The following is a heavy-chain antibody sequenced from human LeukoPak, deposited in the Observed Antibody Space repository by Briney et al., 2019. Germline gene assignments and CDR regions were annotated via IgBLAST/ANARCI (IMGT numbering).Heavy chain of an antibody. J-gene: IGHJ4*02. V-gene: IGHV3-74*03. CDR3: ARSGGIIDY. D-gene: IGHD3-10*01. CDR1: GFTFSSYA. Sequence: PGGSLRLSCAASGFTFSSYAMSWVCQAPGKGLVWVSRTDPNGITTYADSVKGRFTISRDNAKNTLYLQMNSLRAEDTARYYCARSGGIIDYWGQGTLVTVSS. CDR2: TDPNGIT.